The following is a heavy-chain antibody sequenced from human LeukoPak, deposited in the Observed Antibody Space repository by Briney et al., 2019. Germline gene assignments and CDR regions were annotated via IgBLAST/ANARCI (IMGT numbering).Heavy chain of an antibody. J-gene: IGHJ5*02. CDR1: GGSISSYY. CDR3: ARDYSNYSGWFDP. CDR2: IYYSGST. Sequence: SETLSLTCTVSGGSISSYYWSWIRQPPGKGLEWLGYIYYSGSTNYNPSLKSRVTISVDTSKNQFSLKLSSVTAADTAVYYCARDYSNYSGWFDPWGQGTLVTVSS. V-gene: IGHV4-59*12. D-gene: IGHD4-11*01.